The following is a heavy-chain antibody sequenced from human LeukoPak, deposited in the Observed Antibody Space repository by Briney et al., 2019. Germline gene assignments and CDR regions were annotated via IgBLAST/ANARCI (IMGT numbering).Heavy chain of an antibody. D-gene: IGHD4-17*01. V-gene: IGHV3-33*01. CDR2: IWNDGSHQ. J-gene: IGHJ4*02. CDR1: GFSFSSYG. CDR3: ARDATEYGDSHFDW. Sequence: GGSLRLSCSASGFSFSSYGMHWVRQAPGKGLEWVAVIWNDGSHQYCADSEKGRFTISRDNSRNTVYLQMNRLRVDDTAVYYCARDATEYGDSHFDWWGQGTLVTVSS.